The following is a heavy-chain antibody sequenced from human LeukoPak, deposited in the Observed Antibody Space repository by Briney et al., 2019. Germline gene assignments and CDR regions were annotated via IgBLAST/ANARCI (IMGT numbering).Heavy chain of an antibody. CDR1: GFSLSTSGMC. CDR2: IDLDDDQ. CDR3: ARIRAGLLADY. V-gene: IGHV2-70*11. D-gene: IGHD1-26*01. Sequence: SGPTLVNPTQTLTLTCTFSGFSLSTSGMCVSWIRQPPGKALEWLARIDLDDDQYYSTSLKTRLTISKDTSKHQVLLTMPTMDPADTATYYCARIRAGLLADYWGQGTLVTVSS. J-gene: IGHJ4*02.